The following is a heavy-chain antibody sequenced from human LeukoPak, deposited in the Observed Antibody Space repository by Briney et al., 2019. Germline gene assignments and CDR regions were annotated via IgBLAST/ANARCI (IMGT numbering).Heavy chain of an antibody. V-gene: IGHV3-23*01. J-gene: IGHJ4*02. CDR2: ISAGGGST. D-gene: IGHD2-15*01. CDR1: GFTFSSYA. Sequence: GGSLRLSCAASGFTFSSYAMSWVRQAPGKGLEWVSGISAGGGSTYYADSVKGRFTISRDSSKNILYLQMNSLRAEDTAVYYCATIRGQYCSGGSCYGPDYWGQETLVTVSS. CDR3: ATIRGQYCSGGSCYGPDY.